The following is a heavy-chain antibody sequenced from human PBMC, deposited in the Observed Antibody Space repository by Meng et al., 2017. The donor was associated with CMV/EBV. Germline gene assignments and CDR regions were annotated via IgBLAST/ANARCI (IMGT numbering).Heavy chain of an antibody. V-gene: IGHV1-8*03. J-gene: IGHJ4*02. CDR3: ATLTEESGY. Sequence: ASVKVSCKASGYTFTSYDINWVRQATGQGLEWMGWMNPNSGNTGYAQKFQGRVTITRNTSISTAYQELSSLSSEDTAVYYCATLTEESGYWGQGTLVTVSS. D-gene: IGHD1-14*01. CDR2: MNPNSGNT. CDR1: GYTFTSYD.